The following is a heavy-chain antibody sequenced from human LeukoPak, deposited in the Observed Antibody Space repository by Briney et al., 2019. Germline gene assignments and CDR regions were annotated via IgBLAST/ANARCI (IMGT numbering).Heavy chain of an antibody. CDR3: AKNVRFGESQGWFDP. D-gene: IGHD3-10*01. CDR2: ISSSSSYI. CDR1: GFTFSSYS. J-gene: IGHJ5*02. Sequence: GGSLRLSCAASGFTFSSYSMNWVRQAPGKGLEWVSSISSSSSYIYYADSVKGRFTISRDNAKNSLYLQMNSLRAEDTAVYYCAKNVRFGESQGWFDPWGQGTLVTVSS. V-gene: IGHV3-21*01.